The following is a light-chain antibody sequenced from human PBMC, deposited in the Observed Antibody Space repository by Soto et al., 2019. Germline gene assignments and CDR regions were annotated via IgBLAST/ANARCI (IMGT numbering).Light chain of an antibody. CDR3: CSYAGNVQV. Sequence: QSALTQPPSVSGSPGQSVTISCTGTSNDVGGYNYVAWYQQHPGKAPKIMIYDVTKRPSGVPDRFSGSKSGNTASLTISGLQAEDEADYYCCSYAGNVQVFGTGSEVTVL. CDR1: SNDVGGYNY. CDR2: DVT. V-gene: IGLV2-11*01. J-gene: IGLJ1*01.